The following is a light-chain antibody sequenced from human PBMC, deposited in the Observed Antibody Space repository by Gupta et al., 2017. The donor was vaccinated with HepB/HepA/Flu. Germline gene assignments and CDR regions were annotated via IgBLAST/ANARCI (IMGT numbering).Light chain of an antibody. CDR2: VTS. J-gene: IGKJ1*01. Sequence: DIQMTQSPSSLSASAGDRVTITCRANQSISNYLNWYQQKPGKAPKVLIYVTSSLKSGVPSRFSGSGSETDFTLTISSLQPEDFATYYCQQTYSSFSTFGQGTKVEIK. CDR1: QSISNY. CDR3: QQTYSSFST. V-gene: IGKV1-39*01.